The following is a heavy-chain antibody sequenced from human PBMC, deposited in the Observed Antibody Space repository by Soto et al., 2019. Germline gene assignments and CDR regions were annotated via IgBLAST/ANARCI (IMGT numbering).Heavy chain of an antibody. CDR2: IYYSGST. CDR1: SGSVSSHSYY. J-gene: IGHJ6*02. Sequence: PSETLSLTCTVSSGSVSSHSYYWSWIRQPPGKGLEWIGYIYYSGSTYYNPSLKSQVTISVDTSKNQFSLKLRSVTAADTAVYYCARTYCSSASCYGLYYFGMDVWGQGTTVTSP. CDR3: ARTYCSSASCYGLYYFGMDV. V-gene: IGHV4-61*01. D-gene: IGHD2-2*01.